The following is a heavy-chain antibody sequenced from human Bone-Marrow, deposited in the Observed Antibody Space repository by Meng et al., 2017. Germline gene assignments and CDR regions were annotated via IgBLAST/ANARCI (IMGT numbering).Heavy chain of an antibody. Sequence: GSLRLSCAVYGGSFSGYYWSWIRQPPGKGLEWIGEINHSGSTNYNPSLKSRVTISVDTSKNQFSLKLSSVTAADTAVYYCARRKRTTVSHWYFDLWGRGTLVTVSS. CDR3: ARRKRTTVSHWYFDL. CDR2: INHSGST. D-gene: IGHD4-17*01. J-gene: IGHJ2*01. CDR1: GGSFSGYY. V-gene: IGHV4-34*01.